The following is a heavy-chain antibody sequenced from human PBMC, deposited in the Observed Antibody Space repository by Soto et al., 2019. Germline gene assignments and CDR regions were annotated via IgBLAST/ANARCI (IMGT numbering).Heavy chain of an antibody. CDR2: ISGDSGDT. V-gene: IGHV1-18*04. D-gene: IGHD1-26*01. Sequence: QVHLVQSGAEAKKPGASVKVSCKPSGYTFSSYGISWVRQAPGQGLEWMGWISGDSGDTKYAQNFQGRVTMTTDTSTGTAYRERRSVRSNETAMDFCARHGDRDTTAYASWGQGTLVNFSS. J-gene: IGHJ4*02. CDR3: ARHGDRDTTAYAS. CDR1: GYTFSSYG.